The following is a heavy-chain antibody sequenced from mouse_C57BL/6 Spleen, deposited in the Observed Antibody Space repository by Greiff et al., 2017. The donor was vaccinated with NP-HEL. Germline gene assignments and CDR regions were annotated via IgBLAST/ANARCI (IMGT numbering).Heavy chain of an antibody. CDR2: IYPGSGST. Sequence: QVQLQQPGAELVKPGASVKMSCKASGYTFTSYWITWVKQRPGQGLEWIGDIYPGSGSTNYNEKFKSKATLTVDTSSSTACMQLSSLTSEDSAVYYCARFITTVVARYYFDYWGQGTTLTVSS. J-gene: IGHJ2*01. CDR3: ARFITTVVARYYFDY. D-gene: IGHD1-1*01. V-gene: IGHV1-55*01. CDR1: GYTFTSYW.